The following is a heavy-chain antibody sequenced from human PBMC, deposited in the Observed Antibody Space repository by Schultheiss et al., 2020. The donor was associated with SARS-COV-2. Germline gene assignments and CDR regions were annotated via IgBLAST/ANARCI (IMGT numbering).Heavy chain of an antibody. V-gene: IGHV3-23*01. D-gene: IGHD5-18*01. J-gene: IGHJ4*02. CDR1: GFTFSNFW. CDR2: VSGSGSST. Sequence: GGSLRLSCAASGFTFSNFWMSWVRQAPGKGLEWVAGVSGSGSSTYYEDSVKGRFTISKDNSKNTVFLQMNSLTAEDTAVYFCAKDWSPTAMVTWYLDQWGQGTLVTVSS. CDR3: AKDWSPTAMVTWYLDQ.